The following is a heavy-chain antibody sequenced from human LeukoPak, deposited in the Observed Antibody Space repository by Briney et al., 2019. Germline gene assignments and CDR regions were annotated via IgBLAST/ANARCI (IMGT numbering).Heavy chain of an antibody. CDR1: GDSISSYY. V-gene: IGHV4-59*01. D-gene: IGHD1-26*01. J-gene: IGHJ2*01. Sequence: SETLSLTCTVSGDSISSYYWSWIRQPPGKGLEWIEYIYYSGSTNYNPSLKSRVTISVDTSKNQFSLKLSSVTAADTAVYYCAREPHSGSYQSYWYFDLWGRGTLVTVSS. CDR3: AREPHSGSYQSYWYFDL. CDR2: IYYSGST.